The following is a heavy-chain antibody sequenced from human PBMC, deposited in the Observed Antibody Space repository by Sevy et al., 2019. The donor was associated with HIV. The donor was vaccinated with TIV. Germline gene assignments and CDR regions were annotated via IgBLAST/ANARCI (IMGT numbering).Heavy chain of an antibody. Sequence: GGSLRLSCAASGFTFSSYAMHWVRQAPGKGLEWVAVISYDGSNKYYADSVKGRFTISRDNSKNTPYLQMNSLRAEDTAVYYCARDPVDLEIRNGQLVPRSRYYYYYGMDVWGQGTTVTVSS. CDR1: GFTFSSYA. D-gene: IGHD6-6*01. J-gene: IGHJ6*02. CDR3: ARDPVDLEIRNGQLVPRSRYYYYYGMDV. V-gene: IGHV3-30-3*01. CDR2: ISYDGSNK.